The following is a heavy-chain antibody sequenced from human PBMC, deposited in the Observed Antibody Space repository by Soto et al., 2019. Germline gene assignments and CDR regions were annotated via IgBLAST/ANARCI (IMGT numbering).Heavy chain of an antibody. V-gene: IGHV3-23*01. CDR1: VFTFSSYA. J-gene: IGHJ6*02. Sequence: LRLSCAASVFTFSSYAMSWVRQAPGKGLEWVSAISGSGGSTYYADSVKGRFTISRDNSKNTLYLQMNSLRAEDTAVYYCAKLAPDSSSWYYYGMDVWGQGTMVTVSS. CDR3: AKLAPDSSSWYYYGMDV. D-gene: IGHD6-13*01. CDR2: ISGSGGST.